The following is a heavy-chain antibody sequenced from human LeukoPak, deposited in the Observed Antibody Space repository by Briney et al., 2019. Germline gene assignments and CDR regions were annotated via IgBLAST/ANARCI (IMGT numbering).Heavy chain of an antibody. V-gene: IGHV4-39*01. CDR1: GGSISSSSYY. CDR3: ARLSRSGSYLYYFDY. CDR2: IYYSGST. Sequence: SETLSLTCTVSGGSISSSSYYWGWIRQPPGKGLEWIGSIYYSGSTYYNPSLKSRVTISVDTSKNQFSLKLSSVTAADTAVYYCARLSRSGSYLYYFDYWGQGTLATVSS. D-gene: IGHD1-26*01. J-gene: IGHJ4*02.